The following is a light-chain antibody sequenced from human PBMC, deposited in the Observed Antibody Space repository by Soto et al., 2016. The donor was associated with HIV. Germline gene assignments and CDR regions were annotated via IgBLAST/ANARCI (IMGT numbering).Light chain of an antibody. CDR2: DDS. CDR3: QVWDSSGDHYV. Sequence: SYELTQPPSLSVAPRKTARITCGGNNLGSKSVHWYQQKPGQAPILVVYDDSDRPSGIPERFSGSNSGNTATLTISKVEAGDEADYYCQVWDSSGDHYVFGPGTKVTVL. J-gene: IGLJ1*01. V-gene: IGLV3-21*03. CDR1: NLGSKS.